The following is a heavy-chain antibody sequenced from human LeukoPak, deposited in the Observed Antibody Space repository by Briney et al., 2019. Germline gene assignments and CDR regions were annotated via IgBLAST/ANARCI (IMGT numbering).Heavy chain of an antibody. V-gene: IGHV3-64D*06. CDR2: ITINIDRT. Sequence: GGSLRLSCSASGFTFSNYAMHWVRQAPGKGLEYVAAITINIDRTFYADSVQGRFTISRDNSANTLYLQMSSLRPEDTAVYYCVKPARGSGIQNGFDYWGQGTLVTVSS. D-gene: IGHD3-10*01. CDR3: VKPARGSGIQNGFDY. CDR1: GFTFSNYA. J-gene: IGHJ4*02.